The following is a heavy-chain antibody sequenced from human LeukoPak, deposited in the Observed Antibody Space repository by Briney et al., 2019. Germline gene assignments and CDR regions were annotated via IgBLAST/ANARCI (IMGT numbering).Heavy chain of an antibody. D-gene: IGHD6-13*01. Sequence: KTSETLSLTCTVSGGSISSYYWSWIRQPAGKGLEWIGRIYSTGSTHYTPSLKSRVTMSVDTSKNQFSLRLRSVTAADTAVYYCARQIASAGTAGFDFWGQGALVTVSS. CDR1: GGSISSYY. CDR3: ARQIASAGTAGFDF. CDR2: IYSTGST. V-gene: IGHV4-4*07. J-gene: IGHJ4*02.